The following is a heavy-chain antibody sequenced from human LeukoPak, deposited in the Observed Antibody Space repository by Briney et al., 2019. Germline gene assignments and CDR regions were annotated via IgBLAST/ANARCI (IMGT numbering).Heavy chain of an antibody. CDR3: AREYSAFDY. Sequence: SETLSLTCTVSGDPISTSSDYKWAWIRQPPRKGLEWIGYIYYSGSTNYNPSLQSRVTISVDTSNNQFSLKLTSVTAADTAVYYCAREYSAFDYWGQGTLVTVSS. V-gene: IGHV4-61*08. CDR2: IYYSGST. CDR1: GDPISTSSDY. D-gene: IGHD5-12*01. J-gene: IGHJ4*02.